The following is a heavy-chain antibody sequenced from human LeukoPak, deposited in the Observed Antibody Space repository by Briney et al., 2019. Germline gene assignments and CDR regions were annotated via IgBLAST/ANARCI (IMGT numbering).Heavy chain of an antibody. V-gene: IGHV5-51*01. CDR3: ARSPSIVVVPAAIKDNWFDP. CDR2: IYPGDSDT. J-gene: IGHJ5*02. D-gene: IGHD2-2*01. Sequence: GESLKISCKGSGYSFTSYWIGWVRQMPGKGLEWMGIIYPGDSDTRYSPSFQGQVTISADKSISTAYLQWSSLKASDTAMYYCARSPSIVVVPAAIKDNWFDPWGQGTLVTVSS. CDR1: GYSFTSYW.